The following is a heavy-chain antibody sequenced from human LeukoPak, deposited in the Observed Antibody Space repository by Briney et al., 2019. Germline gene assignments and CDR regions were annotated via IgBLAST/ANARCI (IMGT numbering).Heavy chain of an antibody. CDR3: AKSFCSTGWDGVGY. D-gene: IGHD6-19*01. CDR1: GYSISSGYY. Sequence: PSETLSLTCAVSGYSISSGYYWGWIRQPPGKGLEWIGTIFHSGSTYYNPPLKSRVTISVDTSKNQFSRKLSSVTAADTAVYFCAKSFCSTGWDGVGYWGQGTLVTVSS. J-gene: IGHJ4*02. CDR2: IFHSGST. V-gene: IGHV4-38-2*01.